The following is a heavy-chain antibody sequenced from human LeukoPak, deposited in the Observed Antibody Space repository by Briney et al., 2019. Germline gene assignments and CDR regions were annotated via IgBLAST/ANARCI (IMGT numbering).Heavy chain of an antibody. CDR3: ARPYGSGSSYYFDY. V-gene: IGHV3-74*01. Sequence: GGSLRLSCAASGFTFSSYWMHWVRHAPGKGLVWVSRINSDGSSTSYADSVKGRSIISRDNAKNTLYLQMNSLRAEDTAVYYCARPYGSGSSYYFDYWGQGTLVTVSS. CDR2: INSDGSST. D-gene: IGHD3-10*01. J-gene: IGHJ4*02. CDR1: GFTFSSYW.